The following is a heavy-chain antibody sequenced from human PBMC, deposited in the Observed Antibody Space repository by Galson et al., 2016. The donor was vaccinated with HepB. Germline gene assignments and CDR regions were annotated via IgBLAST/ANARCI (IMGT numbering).Heavy chain of an antibody. J-gene: IGHJ4*02. CDR3: AHTTNWNYFSSY. CDR2: IFWDDDK. D-gene: IGHD1-7*01. CDR1: GFSLTTRGVG. Sequence: PALVKPTQTLTLTCSFSGFSLTTRGVGVGWIRQPPGKALEWLALIFWDDDKRYSLSLKNRLTITKDTSKNEVVLMMTNMDPMDTGTYYCAHTTNWNYFSSYWGQGTLITVSS. V-gene: IGHV2-5*02.